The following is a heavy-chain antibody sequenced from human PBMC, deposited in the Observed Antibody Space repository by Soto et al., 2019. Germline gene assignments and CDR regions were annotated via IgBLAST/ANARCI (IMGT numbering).Heavy chain of an antibody. D-gene: IGHD1-1*01. CDR1: GYGFTTYG. Sequence: QVHLVQSGAEVKKPGASVKVSCKGSGYGFTTYGITWVRQAPGQGLEWMAWISAHNGNTNYAQKLQGRVTVTRDTSTSKACMGLRSLRSDDTAVYYCARGRYGDYWGQGALVTVSS. J-gene: IGHJ4*02. CDR2: ISAHNGNT. CDR3: ARGRYGDY. V-gene: IGHV1-18*01.